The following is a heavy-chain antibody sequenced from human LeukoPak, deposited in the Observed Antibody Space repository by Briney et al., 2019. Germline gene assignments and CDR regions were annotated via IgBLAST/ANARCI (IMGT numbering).Heavy chain of an antibody. CDR1: GGSISSHY. Sequence: SETLSLTCAVSGGSISSHYWGWIRQPPGKKLEWIGFIYYGGSANYNPSLKSRVTISVDTTKDQFSLKLTSVTAADTAVYYCARGQGVIDYWGQGTLGTVSS. CDR2: IYYGGSA. D-gene: IGHD2-21*01. CDR3: ARGQGVIDY. J-gene: IGHJ4*02. V-gene: IGHV4-59*11.